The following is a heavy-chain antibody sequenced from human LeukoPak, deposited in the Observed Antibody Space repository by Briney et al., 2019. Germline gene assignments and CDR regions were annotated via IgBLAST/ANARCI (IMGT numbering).Heavy chain of an antibody. V-gene: IGHV4-31*03. Sequence: DPSETLSLTCTVSGGSISSGGYYWSWIRQHPGKGLEWIGYIYYSGSTYYNPSPKSRVTISVDTSKNQFSLKLSSVTAADTAVYYCARSSITMADYWGQGTLVTVSS. CDR2: IYYSGST. J-gene: IGHJ4*02. D-gene: IGHD3-10*01. CDR1: GGSISSGGYY. CDR3: ARSSITMADY.